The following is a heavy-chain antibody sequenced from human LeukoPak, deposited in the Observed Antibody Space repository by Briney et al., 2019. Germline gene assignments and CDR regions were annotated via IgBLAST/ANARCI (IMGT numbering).Heavy chain of an antibody. CDR1: GYTFSGFY. Sequence: GASVKVSCKASGYTFSGFYIHWVRQAPGQGLEWMGWINSNSGATNYVQKFQGRVTMTRDTSISTAYMELSSLRSDDTAMYFCTREDYWGQGTLVTVSS. CDR3: TREDY. V-gene: IGHV1-2*02. CDR2: INSNSGAT. J-gene: IGHJ4*02.